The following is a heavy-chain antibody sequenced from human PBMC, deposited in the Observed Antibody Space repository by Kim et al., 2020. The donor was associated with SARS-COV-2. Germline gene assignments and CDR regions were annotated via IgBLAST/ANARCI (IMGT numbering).Heavy chain of an antibody. D-gene: IGHD3-22*01. CDR3: ARDMYYYDSSGYYYFDY. Sequence: VKGRFTISRDNSKNTLYLQMNSLRAEDTAVYYCARDMYYYDSSGYYYFDYWGQGTLVTVSS. J-gene: IGHJ4*02. V-gene: IGHV3-30*07.